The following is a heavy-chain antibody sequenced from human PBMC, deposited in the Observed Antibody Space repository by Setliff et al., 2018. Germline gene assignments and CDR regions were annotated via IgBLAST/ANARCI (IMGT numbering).Heavy chain of an antibody. CDR2: INHSGST. Sequence: ASETLSLTCAVYGGSFSGYYWSWIRQPPGKGLEWIGEINHSGSTNYNPSLKSRVTISVDTSKNQFSLKLSSVTAADTAVYYCAREPRGPPRKYQIYYYYYMDVWGKGTTVTVSS. CDR3: AREPRGPPRKYQIYYYYYMDV. J-gene: IGHJ6*03. D-gene: IGHD2-2*01. CDR1: GGSFSGYY. V-gene: IGHV4-34*01.